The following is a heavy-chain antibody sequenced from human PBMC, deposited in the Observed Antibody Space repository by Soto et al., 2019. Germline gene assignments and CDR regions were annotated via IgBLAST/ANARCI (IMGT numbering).Heavy chain of an antibody. Sequence: PGGSLRLSCAASGFTFSSYSMNWVRQAPGKGLEWVSSISSSSIYIYYADSVKGRFTISRDNAKNSMYLQMNSQRAEDTAVYYCASSAYSSSPLDPWGEGTMLTVSS. D-gene: IGHD6-6*01. V-gene: IGHV3-21*01. J-gene: IGHJ5*02. CDR3: ASSAYSSSPLDP. CDR2: ISSSSIYI. CDR1: GFTFSSYS.